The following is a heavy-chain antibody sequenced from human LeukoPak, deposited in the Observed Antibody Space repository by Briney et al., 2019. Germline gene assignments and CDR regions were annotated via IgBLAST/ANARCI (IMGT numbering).Heavy chain of an antibody. CDR1: GYTFTDYA. CDR3: ARVLAARRDAGGYYFDY. Sequence: ASVKVSCKASGYTFTDYAITWVRQAPGQGLEWMGWISGYNDNPNYAQNFRGRVTMTTDTSTSTAYMELRSLRSDDTAVYYCARVLAARRDAGGYYFDYWGQGTLVTVSS. D-gene: IGHD6-6*01. CDR2: ISGYNDNP. V-gene: IGHV1-18*01. J-gene: IGHJ4*02.